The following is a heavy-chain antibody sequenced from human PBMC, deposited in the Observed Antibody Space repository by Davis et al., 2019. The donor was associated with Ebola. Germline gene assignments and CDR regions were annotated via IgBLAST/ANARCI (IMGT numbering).Heavy chain of an antibody. D-gene: IGHD3-16*02. CDR2: IIPIFGTA. Sequence: SSVQVSCKASGCTFSSYAISWVRQAPGQGLEWMGGIIPIFGTANYAQKFQGRVTITADKSTSTAYMELSSLRSEDTAVYYCAGGDYIWGSYRHHNYWGQGTLVTVSS. V-gene: IGHV1-69*06. CDR3: AGGDYIWGSYRHHNY. CDR1: GCTFSSYA. J-gene: IGHJ4*02.